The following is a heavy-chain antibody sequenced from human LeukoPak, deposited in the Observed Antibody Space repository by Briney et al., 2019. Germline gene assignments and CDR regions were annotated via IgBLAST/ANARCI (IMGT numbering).Heavy chain of an antibody. J-gene: IGHJ3*02. CDR2: ISGSGGST. CDR1: GFTFSSYG. D-gene: IGHD1-1*01. CDR3: ARNWNDRGRDAFDI. V-gene: IGHV3-23*01. Sequence: GSLXLXCAASGFTFSSYGMSWVRQAPGKGLEWVSAISGSGGSTYYADSVKGRFTISRDNSKNTLYLQMNSLRAEDTAVYYCARNWNDRGRDAFDIWGQGTMVTVSS.